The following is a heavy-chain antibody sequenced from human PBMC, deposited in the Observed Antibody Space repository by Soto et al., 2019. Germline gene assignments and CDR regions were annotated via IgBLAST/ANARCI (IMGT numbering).Heavy chain of an antibody. V-gene: IGHV3-48*02. D-gene: IGHD5-18*01. CDR1: GFTFDDYG. CDR2: ISFSGNTI. Sequence: VQLVESGGGLVQPGGSLRLSCAASGFTFDDYGMNWVRQAPGKRLEWVSFISFSGNTIYYADSVRGRFTTSRDNAKSTLFLQMNSLRDDDTATYYCARRLDPLQYSDYWGRGTLVTVSS. CDR3: ARRLDPLQYSDY. J-gene: IGHJ4*02.